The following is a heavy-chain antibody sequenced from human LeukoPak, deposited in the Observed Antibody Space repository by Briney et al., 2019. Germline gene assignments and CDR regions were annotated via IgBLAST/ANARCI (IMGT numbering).Heavy chain of an antibody. CDR1: GFTFSSYW. J-gene: IGHJ4*02. CDR2: IRHDGGEK. Sequence: PGGSLRLSCAASGFTFSSYWMSWVRQAPGKGLEGVANIRHDGGEKYYVDSVKGQFTISRDNAKNSLFLQMNSLRAEDTAVYYCARDKDGGLEYWGQGTLVTVSS. CDR3: ARDKDGGLEY. V-gene: IGHV3-7*01. D-gene: IGHD4-23*01.